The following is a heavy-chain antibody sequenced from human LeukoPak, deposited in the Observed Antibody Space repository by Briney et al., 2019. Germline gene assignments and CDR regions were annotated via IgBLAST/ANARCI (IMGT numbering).Heavy chain of an antibody. CDR1: GYTFSGYY. V-gene: IGHV1-2*02. D-gene: IGHD7-27*01. Sequence: ASVKVSCKASGYTFSGYYMHWVRQAPGQGLEWMGWVNPNSGVTNYAQKFQDRVTMTRDTSIGTAYMELSRLRSDDTAVYYCARGRGDGWYFDLWGRGTLVTVSS. CDR3: ARGRGDGWYFDL. J-gene: IGHJ2*01. CDR2: VNPNSGVT.